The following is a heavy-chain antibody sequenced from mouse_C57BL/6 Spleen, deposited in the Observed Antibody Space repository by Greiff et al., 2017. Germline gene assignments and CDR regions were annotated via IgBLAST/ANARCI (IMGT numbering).Heavy chain of an antibody. CDR1: GYTFTSYW. V-gene: IGHV1-50*01. J-gene: IGHJ2*01. CDR3: ARSGGNYDYFDY. D-gene: IGHD2-1*01. CDR2: IDPSDSYT. Sequence: VQLQQPGAELVKPGASVKLSCKASGYTFTSYWMQWVKQRPGQGLEWIGEIDPSDSYTNYNQKFKGKATLTVDTSSSTAYMQLSSLTSEDSAVYYCARSGGNYDYFDYWGQGTTLTVSS.